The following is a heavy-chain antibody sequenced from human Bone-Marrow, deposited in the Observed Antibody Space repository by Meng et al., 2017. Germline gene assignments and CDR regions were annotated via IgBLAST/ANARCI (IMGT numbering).Heavy chain of an antibody. CDR2: IDPNNDHT. J-gene: IGHJ4*02. CDR1: GGTFSSYA. Sequence: QLRRVSAGAAVKKPGSSVKVSCKASGGTFSSYAISWVRQAPGQGLEWMGRIDPNNDHTQYAQNFQGRVTMTSDTSISTVYMELNGLRSDDTAVYYCARDEDISAAGKLFGNYWGQGTLVTVSS. CDR3: ARDEDISAAGKLFGNY. V-gene: IGHV1-2*06. D-gene: IGHD6-13*01.